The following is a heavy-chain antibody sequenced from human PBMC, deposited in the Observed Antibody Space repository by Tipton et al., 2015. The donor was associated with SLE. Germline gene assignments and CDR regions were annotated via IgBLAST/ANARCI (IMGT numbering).Heavy chain of an antibody. CDR1: GGSISSSS. D-gene: IGHD1-26*01. CDR3: AREMVGATLDY. CDR2: IYVAGNT. J-gene: IGHJ4*02. V-gene: IGHV4-4*08. Sequence: TLSLTCNVSGGSISSSSWTWIRQSPGMGLEWIASIYVAGNTNYNPSLKSRITISVDTSKNQFSLKLSSVTAADTAVYYCAREMVGATLDYWGQGTLVTVSS.